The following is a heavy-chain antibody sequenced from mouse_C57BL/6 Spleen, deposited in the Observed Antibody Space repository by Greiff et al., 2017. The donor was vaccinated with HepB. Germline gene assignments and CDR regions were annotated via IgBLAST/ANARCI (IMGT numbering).Heavy chain of an antibody. CDR3: AREHDYRYFDV. CDR2: INYDGSST. V-gene: IGHV5-16*01. J-gene: IGHJ1*03. D-gene: IGHD2-3*01. CDR1: GFTFSDYY. Sequence: EVQLQESEGGLVQPGSSMKLSCTASGFTFSDYYMAWVRQVPEKGLEWVANINYDGSSTYYLDSLKSRFIISRDNAKNILYLQMSSLKSEDTATYYCAREHDYRYFDVWGTGTTVTVSS.